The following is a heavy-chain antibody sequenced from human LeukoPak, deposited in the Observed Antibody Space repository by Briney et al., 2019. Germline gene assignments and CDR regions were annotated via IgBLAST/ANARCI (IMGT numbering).Heavy chain of an antibody. CDR1: GGSISSYS. CDR2: IYYSGST. J-gene: IGHJ4*02. D-gene: IGHD5-24*01. CDR3: AREEGDGYNYNYFDY. V-gene: IGHV4-59*05. Sequence: PSETLSLTCTVSGGSISSYSWIWIRQPPGKGLEWIGSIYYSGSTYYNPSLKSRVTISVDTSKNQFSLKLSSVTAADTAVYYCAREEGDGYNYNYFDYWGQGTLVTVSS.